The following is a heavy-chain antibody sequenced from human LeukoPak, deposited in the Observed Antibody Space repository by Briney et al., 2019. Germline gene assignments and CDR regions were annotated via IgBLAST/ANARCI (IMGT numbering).Heavy chain of an antibody. J-gene: IGHJ3*02. V-gene: IGHV3-53*01. CDR1: GFTVSNKY. CDR2: IYSDGRT. CDR3: ARVRGGSGRSYAADAFDI. D-gene: IGHD1-26*01. Sequence: GGSLRLSCAASGFTVSNKYMTWVRQAPGKGLEWVSLIYSDGRTYYADSVKGRCTISRDNSKNTLYLQMNSLRAEDTAVYYCARVRGGSGRSYAADAFDIWGQGTMVTVSS.